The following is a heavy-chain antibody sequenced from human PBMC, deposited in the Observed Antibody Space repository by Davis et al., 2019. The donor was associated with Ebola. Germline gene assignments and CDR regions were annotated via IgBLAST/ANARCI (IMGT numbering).Heavy chain of an antibody. CDR2: INAGNGNT. Sequence: ASVKVSCKASGYTFTSYAMHWVRQAPGQRLEWMGWINAGNGNTKYSQKFQGRVTMTRDTSTSTVYMELSSLRSEDTAVYYCAREDIVVVVAATRYYYGMDVWGQGTTVTVSS. CDR1: GYTFTSYA. D-gene: IGHD2-15*01. CDR3: AREDIVVVVAATRYYYGMDV. J-gene: IGHJ6*02. V-gene: IGHV1-3*01.